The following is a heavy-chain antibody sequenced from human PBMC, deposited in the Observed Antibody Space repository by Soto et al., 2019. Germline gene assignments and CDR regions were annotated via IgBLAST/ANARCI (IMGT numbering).Heavy chain of an antibody. CDR3: AKDTMVRGVIAGAFDI. Sequence: PGGSLRLSCAASGFTFSSYWMSWVRQAPGKGLEWVANIKQDGSEKCYVDSVKGRFTISRDNAKNSLYLQMNSLRAEDTAVYYCAKDTMVRGVIAGAFDIWGQGTMVTVSS. J-gene: IGHJ3*02. V-gene: IGHV3-7*03. CDR2: IKQDGSEK. CDR1: GFTFSSYW. D-gene: IGHD3-10*01.